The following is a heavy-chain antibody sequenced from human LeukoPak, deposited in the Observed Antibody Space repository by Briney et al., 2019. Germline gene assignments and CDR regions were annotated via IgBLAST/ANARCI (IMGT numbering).Heavy chain of an antibody. CDR3: ARGGGVRAYNWFDP. CDR1: GGTFSSYA. D-gene: IGHD3-10*01. J-gene: IGHJ5*02. V-gene: IGHV1-69*13. Sequence: SVKVSCKASGGTFSSYAISWVRQAPGQGLEWMGGIIPIFGTANYAQKFQGRVTITADESTSTAYMELSSLRSEDTAVYHCARGGGVRAYNWFDPWGQGTLVTVSS. CDR2: IIPIFGTA.